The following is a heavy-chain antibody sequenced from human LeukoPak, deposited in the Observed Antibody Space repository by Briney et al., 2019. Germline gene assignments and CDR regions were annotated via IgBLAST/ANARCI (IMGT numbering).Heavy chain of an antibody. CDR2: TYYRSKWYN. D-gene: IGHD5-18*01. CDR3: AKGWLRDAFDI. Sequence: SQTLSLTCAISGDSVSSNSAAWNWIRQSPPRGLEWLGRTYYRSKWYNDYAVSVKSRITINPDSSKNQFSLQLNSVTPEDTAVYYCAKGWLRDAFDIWGQGTMVTVSS. V-gene: IGHV6-1*01. CDR1: GDSVSSNSAA. J-gene: IGHJ3*02.